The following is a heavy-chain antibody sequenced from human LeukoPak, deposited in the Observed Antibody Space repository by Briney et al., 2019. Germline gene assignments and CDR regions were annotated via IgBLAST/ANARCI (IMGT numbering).Heavy chain of an antibody. Sequence: PSETLSLTCSVSGGSISGFPWTWIRQPAGRGLEWIGHIYASGSTNCNPSLKGRVTISLDESKNQFSLMLSSVTDADTAVYYCAREVERINYIDVWGKGTTVTVSS. V-gene: IGHV4-4*07. J-gene: IGHJ6*03. D-gene: IGHD2-15*01. CDR3: AREVERINYIDV. CDR1: GGSISGFP. CDR2: IYASGST.